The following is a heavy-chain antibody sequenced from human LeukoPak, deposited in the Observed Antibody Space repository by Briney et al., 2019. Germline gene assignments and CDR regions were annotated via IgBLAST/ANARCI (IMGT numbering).Heavy chain of an antibody. J-gene: IGHJ3*02. CDR3: ARAVDYCNDGICLPNVFDM. D-gene: IGHD4-11*01. CDR2: IFRGGST. Sequence: PGGSLRHSSPAPAFTVSSTVLRRVRQAPGKGLEWVSAIFRGGSTYYAESVKGRLTISRDNSKNTVYLQLNSLIAEDTAVYYCARAVDYCNDGICLPNVFDMGARGTMVTVSS. V-gene: IGHV3-66*01. CDR1: AFTVSSTV.